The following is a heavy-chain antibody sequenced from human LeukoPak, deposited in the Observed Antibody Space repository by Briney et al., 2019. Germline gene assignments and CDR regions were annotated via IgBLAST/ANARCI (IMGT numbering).Heavy chain of an antibody. CDR1: GFTFSSSA. D-gene: IGHD5-18*01. CDR2: IGSSGTST. CDR3: AKNGRGYSSDYFDY. J-gene: IGHJ4*02. V-gene: IGHV3-23*01. Sequence: GGSLRLSCAASGFTFSSSAMSWVRQAPGKGLEWVAAIGSSGTSTYYADSVEGRFTISRDNSKNTLYLQMNTLRAGDTAVYSCAKNGRGYSSDYFDYWGQGTLVTVSS.